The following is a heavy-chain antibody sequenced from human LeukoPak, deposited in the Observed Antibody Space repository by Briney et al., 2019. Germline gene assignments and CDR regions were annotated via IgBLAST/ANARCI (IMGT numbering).Heavy chain of an antibody. CDR3: ARAPVFGYSYGYTGRYYFDY. D-gene: IGHD5-18*01. CDR1: GGSISSGGYY. Sequence: TSETLSLTCTVSGGSISSGGYYWSWIRQHPGKGLEWIGYIYYSGSTYYNPSLKSRVTISVDTSKNQFSLKLSSVTAAGTAVCYCARAPVFGYSYGYTGRYYFDYWGQGTLVTVSS. J-gene: IGHJ4*02. CDR2: IYYSGST. V-gene: IGHV4-31*03.